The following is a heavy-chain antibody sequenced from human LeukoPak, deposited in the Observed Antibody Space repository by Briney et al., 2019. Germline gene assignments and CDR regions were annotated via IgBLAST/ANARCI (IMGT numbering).Heavy chain of an antibody. V-gene: IGHV3-30-3*01. J-gene: IGHJ1*01. CDR3: ASGLQDFQH. Sequence: GGSLRLSCAASGFTFSSYAMHWVRQAPGKGLEWVAVISYDGSNKYYADSVKGRFTISRDNSKNTLYLQMNSLRAEDAAVYYCASGLQDFQHWGQGTLVTVSS. CDR2: ISYDGSNK. CDR1: GFTFSSYA.